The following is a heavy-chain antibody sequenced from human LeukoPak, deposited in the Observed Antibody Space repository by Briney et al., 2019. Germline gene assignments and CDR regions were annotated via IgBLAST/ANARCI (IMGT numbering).Heavy chain of an antibody. CDR1: GFTFSSYA. D-gene: IGHD3-22*01. Sequence: PGGSLRLYCAASGFTFSSYAMSWVRQAPGKGLEWVSAISGSGGSTYYADSVKGRFTISRDNSKNTLYLQMNSLRAEDTAVYYCAKEEDYYDSSGYYYSASGDYWGQGTLVTVSS. CDR2: ISGSGGST. J-gene: IGHJ4*02. CDR3: AKEEDYYDSSGYYYSASGDY. V-gene: IGHV3-23*01.